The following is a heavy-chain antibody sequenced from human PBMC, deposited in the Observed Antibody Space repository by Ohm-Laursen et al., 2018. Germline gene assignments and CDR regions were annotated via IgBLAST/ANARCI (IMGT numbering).Heavy chain of an antibody. CDR3: ARDRSSGSPAFYYYYGMDV. Sequence: GSLRLSCTASGFTFSSYEMNWVRQAPGKGLEWVSYISSSGSTIYYADSVKGRFTISRDNAKNSLYLQMNSLRAEDTAVYYCARDRSSGSPAFYYYYGMDVWGQGTTVTVSS. J-gene: IGHJ6*02. D-gene: IGHD2-2*01. CDR1: GFTFSSYE. V-gene: IGHV3-48*03. CDR2: ISSSGSTI.